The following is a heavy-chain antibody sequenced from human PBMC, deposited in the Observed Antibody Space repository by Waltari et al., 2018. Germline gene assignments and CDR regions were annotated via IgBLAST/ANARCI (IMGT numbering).Heavy chain of an antibody. CDR2: SKGDGSQA. CDR1: GFSFSDYW. J-gene: IGHJ4*02. CDR3: ARSDWLEY. Sequence: VQLVESGGGLVQPGGSLRLSCEASGFSFSDYWMHWVRQAPGKGLVWVSRSKGDGSQATYADCVKGRFTISGDNAKSTLYLQMNSLRAEDTAVYYCARSDWLEYWGQGTLVTVSS. D-gene: IGHD3-9*01. V-gene: IGHV3-74*01.